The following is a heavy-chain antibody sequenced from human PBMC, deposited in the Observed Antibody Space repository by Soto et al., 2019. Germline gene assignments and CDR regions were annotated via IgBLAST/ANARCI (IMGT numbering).Heavy chain of an antibody. CDR2: ISAYNGDT. D-gene: IGHD2-8*01. CDR3: ARSGAYCTSITCLFDSF. J-gene: IGHJ4*02. V-gene: IGHV1-18*01. Sequence: QAQLVQSGAEVKKPGASVKVSCRASGYTFSSYGYAWVRQATGQGLEWMGWISAYNGDTNYAQKFQDRVTLTTDTSTTTAYMELRNLGSDDTAVYYCARSGAYCTSITCLFDSFWGLGTLVTVSS. CDR1: GYTFSSYG.